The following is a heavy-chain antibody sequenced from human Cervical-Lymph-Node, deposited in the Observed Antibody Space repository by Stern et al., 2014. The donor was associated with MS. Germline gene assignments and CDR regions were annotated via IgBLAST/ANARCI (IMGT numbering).Heavy chain of an antibody. V-gene: IGHV3-23*01. Sequence: EVQLLESGGGLVQHGGSLRLSCAASGFTFSTYAFSWVRQAPGKGLEWVSSISDSGVYTYYADSVKGRFTISRDNSKSMLYLEMQSLRAEDTAVYHCAKDLGRGVVVVPLYGLDVWGQGTTVTVSS. CDR2: ISDSGVYT. J-gene: IGHJ6*02. CDR1: GFTFSTYA. CDR3: AKDLGRGVVVVPLYGLDV. D-gene: IGHD2-2*01.